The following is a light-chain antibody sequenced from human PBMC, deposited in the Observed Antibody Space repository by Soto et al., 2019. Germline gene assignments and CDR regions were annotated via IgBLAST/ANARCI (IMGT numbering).Light chain of an antibody. J-gene: IGLJ1*01. CDR3: CSYAGSTPYV. CDR2: EGS. CDR1: SSDVGSYNL. Sequence: QSALTQPASVSGSPGQSITISCTGTSSDVGSYNLVSWYQQHPGKAPKLMIYEGSTRPSGVSNRFSGSKSGNTASLTISGLQAEDEADYYCCSYAGSTPYVSGTGTKVTVL. V-gene: IGLV2-23*01.